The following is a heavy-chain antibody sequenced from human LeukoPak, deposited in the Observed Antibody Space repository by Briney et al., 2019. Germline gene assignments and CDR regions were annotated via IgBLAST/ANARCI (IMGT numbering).Heavy chain of an antibody. Sequence: GGSLRLSCAASGLTFSNYGMQWVRQAPGKGLEWVTFISYDGSNKYYADSVKGRFTISRDNSKNTLYMQMNSLRAEDTAVYYCAKSSYGDYRPSFFSHWGQGTLVTVSS. V-gene: IGHV3-30*18. CDR2: ISYDGSNK. CDR1: GLTFSNYG. J-gene: IGHJ4*02. CDR3: AKSSYGDYRPSFFSH. D-gene: IGHD4-17*01.